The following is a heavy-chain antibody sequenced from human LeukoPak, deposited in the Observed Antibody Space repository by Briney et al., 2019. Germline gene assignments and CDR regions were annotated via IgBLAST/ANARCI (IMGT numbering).Heavy chain of an antibody. CDR1: GFTFSTYA. CDR3: ARDWETYYYYQPLYYFDY. J-gene: IGHJ4*02. D-gene: IGHD3-10*01. Sequence: GGSLRLSCAASGFTFSTYAVNWVRQAPGKGLEWVSTISGSGDSTYYADSVKGRFTISRDNSKNTLYLQMNSLRAEDTAVYYCARDWETYYYYQPLYYFDYWGQGTLVTVSS. V-gene: IGHV3-23*01. CDR2: ISGSGDST.